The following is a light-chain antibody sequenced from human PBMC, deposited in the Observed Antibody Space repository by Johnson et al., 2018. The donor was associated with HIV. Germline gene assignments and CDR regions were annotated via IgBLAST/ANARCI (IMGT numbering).Light chain of an antibody. Sequence: QSVLTQPPSVSAAPGQKVTISCSGSSSDIGNNYVSWYQQLPGTAPKLLIYENNKRPSGIPDRFSGSKSGTSATLGITGLQTGDEADYYCGTWDSSLSALFGKGTKVTGL. J-gene: IGLJ1*01. CDR1: SSDIGNNY. CDR2: ENN. CDR3: GTWDSSLSAL. V-gene: IGLV1-51*02.